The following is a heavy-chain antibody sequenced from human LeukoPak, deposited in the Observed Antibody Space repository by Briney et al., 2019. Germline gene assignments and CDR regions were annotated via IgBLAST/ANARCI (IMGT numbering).Heavy chain of an antibody. D-gene: IGHD2-2*01. CDR1: GYTFTGYY. J-gene: IGHJ5*02. CDR2: INPNSGGT. Sequence: ASVKVSCKASGYTFTGYYMHWVRQAPGQGLEWMGWINPNSGGTNYAQKYQGRVTMTRDTSISTAYMELSRLRSDDTAVYYCARDFIRAWIGYCSSTSCYEGRWFDPWGQGTLVTVSS. CDR3: ARDFIRAWIGYCSSTSCYEGRWFDP. V-gene: IGHV1-2*02.